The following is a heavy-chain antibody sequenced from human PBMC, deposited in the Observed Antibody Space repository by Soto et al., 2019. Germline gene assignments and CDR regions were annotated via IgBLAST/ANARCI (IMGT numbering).Heavy chain of an antibody. CDR3: ARDQYSGYVVLESPSKYSSGLFDY. CDR2: ISYDGSNK. J-gene: IGHJ4*02. CDR1: GFTFSSYA. V-gene: IGHV3-30-3*01. Sequence: QVQLVESGGGVVQPGRSLRLSCAASGFTFSSYAMHWVRQAPGKGLEWVAVISYDGSNKYYADSVKGRFTISRDNSKNTLYLQMNSLRAEDKAVYYCARDQYSGYVVLESPSKYSSGLFDYWGQGTLVTVSS. D-gene: IGHD5-12*01.